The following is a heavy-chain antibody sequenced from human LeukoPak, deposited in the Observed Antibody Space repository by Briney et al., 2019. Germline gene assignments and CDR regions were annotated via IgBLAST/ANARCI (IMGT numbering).Heavy chain of an antibody. CDR3: ARDPEYSGSYYYYYYGMDV. J-gene: IGHJ6*02. D-gene: IGHD1-26*01. Sequence: GGSLRPSCAASGFTFSSYWMSWVRQAPGKGLEWVANIKQDGSEKYYVDSVKGRFTISRDNAKNSLYLQMNSLRAEDTAVYYCARDPEYSGSYYYYYYGMDVWGQGTTVTVSS. V-gene: IGHV3-7*01. CDR2: IKQDGSEK. CDR1: GFTFSSYW.